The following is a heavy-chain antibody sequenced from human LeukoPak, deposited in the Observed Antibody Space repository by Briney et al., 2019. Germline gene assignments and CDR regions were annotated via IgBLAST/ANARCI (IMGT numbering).Heavy chain of an antibody. CDR2: LSATGGST. CDR1: GFTFSSYA. Sequence: PGGSLRLSCTASGFTFSSYALTWVRQAPGKGLEWVSALSATGGSTYHADSVKGRFTISRDNSKNTLYLQMNSLRAEDTAVYYCAKGRGYSGYDFDYWGQGTLVTVSS. V-gene: IGHV3-23*01. J-gene: IGHJ4*02. D-gene: IGHD5-12*01. CDR3: AKGRGYSGYDFDY.